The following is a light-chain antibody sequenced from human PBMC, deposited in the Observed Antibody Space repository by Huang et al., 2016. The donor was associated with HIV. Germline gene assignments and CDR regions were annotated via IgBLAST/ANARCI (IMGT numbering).Light chain of an antibody. Sequence: DIVMTQSPDSLAVSPGERATINCKSSQSLLYSLSKKNYLAWFQQKPGRPPKLLIYLATTRESGVPDRFSGSGSVTDFTLTINNLQAEDVAVYFCLQYYSVPQTFGHGTKVEIK. CDR3: LQYYSVPQT. CDR2: LAT. V-gene: IGKV4-1*01. J-gene: IGKJ1*01. CDR1: QSLLYSLSKKNY.